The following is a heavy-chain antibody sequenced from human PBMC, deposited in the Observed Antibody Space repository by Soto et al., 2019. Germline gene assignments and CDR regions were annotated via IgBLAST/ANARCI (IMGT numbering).Heavy chain of an antibody. CDR2: MNPKSGGA. CDR3: TRENIENSDGLYDAFDI. J-gene: IGHJ3*02. Sequence: ASVKVSCKTSGYAFTDYYTHWVRQAPGQGLEWLGWMNPKSGGAYFAQKFQGRVTLTRDTSIGTAYIEVNRLTSGDTAVYFCTRENIENSDGLYDAFDIWGQVTTVTVSS. V-gene: IGHV1-2*02. D-gene: IGHD5-18*01. CDR1: GYAFTDYY.